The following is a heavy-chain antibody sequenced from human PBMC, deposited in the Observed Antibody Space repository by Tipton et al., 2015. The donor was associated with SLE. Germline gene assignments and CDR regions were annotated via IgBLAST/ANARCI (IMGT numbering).Heavy chain of an antibody. CDR2: FYYSGST. Sequence: TLSLTCAVSGGSITPYYWSWIRQSPGKGLEWIGYFYYSGSTKYNPSLKSRVTMSVDTSKNHFSVKLSSVTAADTAIYYCARVWSGYSSSYFDLWGRGTLVTVSS. CDR3: ARVWSGYSSSYFDL. J-gene: IGHJ2*01. CDR1: GGSITPYY. D-gene: IGHD3-3*01. V-gene: IGHV4-59*01.